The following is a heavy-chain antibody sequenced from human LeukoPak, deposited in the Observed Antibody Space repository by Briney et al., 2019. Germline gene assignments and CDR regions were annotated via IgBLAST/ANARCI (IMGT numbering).Heavy chain of an antibody. V-gene: IGHV3-21*01. J-gene: IGHJ3*01. CDR1: GFTFSSYS. CDR3: ARDENGGSYSGAFDA. D-gene: IGHD1-26*01. Sequence: GGSLRLSCAASGFTFSSYSMNWVRQAPGKGLEWVSSISGSSSFIYYADSAKGRFTISRDDAKSSLYLQMSSLRAEDTAVYYCARDENGGSYSGAFDAWGQGTMVTVSS. CDR2: ISGSSSFI.